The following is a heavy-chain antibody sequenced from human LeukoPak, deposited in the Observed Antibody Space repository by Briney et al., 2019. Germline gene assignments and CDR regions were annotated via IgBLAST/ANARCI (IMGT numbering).Heavy chain of an antibody. CDR1: GYTFSGYY. V-gene: IGHV1-2*02. CDR3: ARTGYSSSWYGDYYFDY. Sequence: ASVKVSCKASGYTFSGYYIHWVRQAPGQGLEWMGWINPNSGGTNYVQKFQGRVTMTRDTSISTAYMELTRLRSDDTAVYYCARTGYSSSWYGDYYFDYWGQGTLVTVSS. CDR2: INPNSGGT. J-gene: IGHJ4*02. D-gene: IGHD6-13*01.